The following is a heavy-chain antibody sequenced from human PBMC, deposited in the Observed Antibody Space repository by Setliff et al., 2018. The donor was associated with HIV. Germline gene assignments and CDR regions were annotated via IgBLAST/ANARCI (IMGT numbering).Heavy chain of an antibody. CDR2: IKSKTDGATT. CDR3: TTGLMTVFGVIADC. D-gene: IGHD3-3*01. J-gene: IGHJ4*02. V-gene: IGHV3-15*01. Sequence: GGSLRLSCAASGFTFTNTWMSWVRQAPGKGLEWIGHIKSKTDGATTDYAAAVKGKFTILRDDSKSTLYLQMNSLKSEDTALYYCTTGLMTVFGVIADCWGQGALVTVSS. CDR1: GFTFTNTW.